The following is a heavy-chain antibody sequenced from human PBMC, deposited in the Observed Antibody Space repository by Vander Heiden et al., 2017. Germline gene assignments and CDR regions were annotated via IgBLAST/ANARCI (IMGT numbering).Heavy chain of an antibody. Sequence: EVQVVESGGDLVQPGGSLRLPCAASGFSFLNYFMTWVRQAPGKGLEWVANINQDGSETYYIDSVKGRFTISRDNAKNSLFLQMNSLRAEDTAVYYCANSGYSFRGYGMDVWGQGTTVTVSS. J-gene: IGHJ6*02. V-gene: IGHV3-7*01. CDR1: GFSFLNYF. D-gene: IGHD3-22*01. CDR3: ANSGYSFRGYGMDV. CDR2: INQDGSET.